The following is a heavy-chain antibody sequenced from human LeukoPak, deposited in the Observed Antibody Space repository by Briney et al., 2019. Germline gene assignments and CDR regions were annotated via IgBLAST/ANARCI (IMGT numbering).Heavy chain of an antibody. CDR2: IDSRGSTI. CDR3: AREQTYGDYFDY. D-gene: IGHD4-17*01. Sequence: PGGSLRLSRAASGFTFRSYEVIWLRQAPGKGLEWVSYIDSRGSTISYADSVRGRFTISRDNAKNSLYLQMSSLRAEDTAVYYGAREQTYGDYFDYWGQGTLVTVSS. CDR1: GFTFRSYE. J-gene: IGHJ4*02. V-gene: IGHV3-48*03.